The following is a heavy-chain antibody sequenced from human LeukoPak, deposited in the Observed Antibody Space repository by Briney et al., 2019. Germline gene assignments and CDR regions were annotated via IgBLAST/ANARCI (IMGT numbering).Heavy chain of an antibody. V-gene: IGHV3-53*01. CDR2: IYSGGST. CDR1: GFTVSSNY. D-gene: IGHD3-3*01. Sequence: GGSLRLSCAASGFTVSSNYMSWVRQAPGKGLEWVSVIYSGGSTYYADSVKGRFTISRDTSKNTLYLQLNSLRAEDTAIYYCAKHFLASYDFWSGHRAFDIWGQGTMVTVSS. J-gene: IGHJ3*02. CDR3: AKHFLASYDFWSGHRAFDI.